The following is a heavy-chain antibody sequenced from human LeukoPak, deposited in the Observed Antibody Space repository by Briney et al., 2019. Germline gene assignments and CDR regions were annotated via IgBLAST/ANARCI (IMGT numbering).Heavy chain of an antibody. Sequence: ASVKVSCQPSGYNFKDYHIHWVRQAPGQGLEWMGWISGYNGDTIYAQKFQGRVTMTKDTSTSTGIMELRSLRSDDTAVYYCARDPSNSSGRYWYIDVWGRGTLVTVSS. D-gene: IGHD6-19*01. V-gene: IGHV1-18*01. J-gene: IGHJ2*01. CDR3: ARDPSNSSGRYWYIDV. CDR2: ISGYNGDT. CDR1: GYNFKDYH.